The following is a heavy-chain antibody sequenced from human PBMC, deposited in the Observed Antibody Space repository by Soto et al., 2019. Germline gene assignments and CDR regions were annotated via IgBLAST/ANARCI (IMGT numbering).Heavy chain of an antibody. CDR3: AKDHRVVTTGDALDI. D-gene: IGHD2-15*01. J-gene: IGHJ3*02. CDR2: ISSSGVNT. Sequence: EVQLLESGGGLVQPGGSLRLSCSASGFSFSTYAMSWVRQPPGKGLEWVSSISSSGVNTYNADSVKGRFTISRDNSEKTLYLQMNSLRAEDTAVYYCAKDHRVVTTGDALDIWVQGTLVTVSS. V-gene: IGHV3-23*01. CDR1: GFSFSTYA.